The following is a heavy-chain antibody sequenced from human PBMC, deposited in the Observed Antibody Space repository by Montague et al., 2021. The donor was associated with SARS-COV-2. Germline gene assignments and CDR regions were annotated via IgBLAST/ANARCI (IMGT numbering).Heavy chain of an antibody. J-gene: IGHJ4*02. CDR3: VRDGRSIAYAMDY. D-gene: IGHD3-16*01. V-gene: IGHV4-59*01. Sequence: KPSLKSRVTISVDTSKSQFSLRLTYVTAADTAVYYCVRDGRSIAYAMDYWGQGTLVTFSS.